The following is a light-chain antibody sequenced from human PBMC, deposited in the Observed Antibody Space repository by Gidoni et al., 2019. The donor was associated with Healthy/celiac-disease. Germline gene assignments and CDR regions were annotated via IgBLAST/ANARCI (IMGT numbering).Light chain of an antibody. J-gene: IGLJ3*02. CDR1: ALPKQY. V-gene: IGLV3-25*02. Sequence: YHLTQPPSVSVSPGQTARTSCSGDALPKQYAYWYQQKPGQAPVLVIYKDSERPSGIPERFSGSSSGTTVTLTISGVQAEDEADYYCQSADSSGTYLNWVFGGGTKLTVL. CDR3: QSADSSGTYLNWV. CDR2: KDS.